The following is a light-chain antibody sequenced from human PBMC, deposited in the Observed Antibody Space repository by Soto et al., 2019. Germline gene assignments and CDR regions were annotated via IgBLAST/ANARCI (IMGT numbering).Light chain of an antibody. J-gene: IGKJ1*01. CDR1: QSLLYSDGKTY. Sequence: DIVMTQTPLSLSVTPGQPASISCKSSQSLLYSDGKTYLSWYLQKPGQPPQLLIYEVSNRFSGVXDXXSGSGSGRDFTLRISRVEAEDVGVYYCMQTVQLPGTFGQGTKVEIK. CDR3: MQTVQLPGT. V-gene: IGKV2D-29*01. CDR2: EVS.